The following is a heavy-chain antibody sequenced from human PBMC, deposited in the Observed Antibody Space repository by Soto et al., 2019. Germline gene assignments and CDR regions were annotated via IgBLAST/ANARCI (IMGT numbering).Heavy chain of an antibody. Sequence: QVQLVQSGAEVKNPGAQVRVPSKASGNTFTTYGIGWGHQPPDKGLEWMGWISAYNGNTNYAQKLQGRVTMTTDTSTSTAYMELRSLRSDDTAVYYCARDRGLAAAGIPSSWGQGTLVTVSS. V-gene: IGHV1-18*01. J-gene: IGHJ4*02. D-gene: IGHD6-13*01. CDR2: ISAYNGNT. CDR3: ARDRGLAAAGIPSS. CDR1: GNTFTTYG.